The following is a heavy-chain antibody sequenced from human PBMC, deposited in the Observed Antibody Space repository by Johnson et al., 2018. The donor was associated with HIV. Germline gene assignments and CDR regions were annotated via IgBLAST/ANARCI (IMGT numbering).Heavy chain of an antibody. Sequence: VKLVESGGGLVQPGGSLRLSCAASGFTFSSYDMHWVRQATGKGLEWVSGINWSSGRIAYADSVKGRFTISRDNAKNSLYLQMNSLRAEDTAVYYCAKGNGDRSAFDIWGQGTMVTVSS. CDR1: GFTFSSYD. D-gene: IGHD4-17*01. CDR2: INWSSGRI. J-gene: IGHJ3*02. CDR3: AKGNGDRSAFDI. V-gene: IGHV3-48*01.